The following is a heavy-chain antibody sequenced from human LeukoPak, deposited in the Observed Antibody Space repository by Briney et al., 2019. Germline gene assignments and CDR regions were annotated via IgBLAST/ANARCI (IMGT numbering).Heavy chain of an antibody. J-gene: IGHJ4*02. Sequence: ASVKVSCKASGYTFTSYAMNWVRQAPGQGLEWMGWINTNTGNPTYAQGFTGRFVFSLDTSVSTAYLQISSLEAEDTAVYYCARGGEDDILTGLSDYWGQGTLVTVSS. V-gene: IGHV7-4-1*02. CDR2: INTNTGNP. D-gene: IGHD3-9*01. CDR1: GYTFTSYA. CDR3: ARGGEDDILTGLSDY.